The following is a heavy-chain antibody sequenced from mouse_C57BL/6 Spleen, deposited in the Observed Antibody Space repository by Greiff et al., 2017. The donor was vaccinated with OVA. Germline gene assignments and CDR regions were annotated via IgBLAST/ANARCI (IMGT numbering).Heavy chain of an antibody. D-gene: IGHD2-1*01. CDR2: INPSNGGT. CDR3: ARWTYGNYRYFDV. Sequence: VQLQQSGTELVKPGASVKLSCKASGYTFTSYWMHWVKQRPGQGLEWIGNINPSNGGTNYNEKFKSKATLTVDKSSSTAYMQLSSLTSEDSAVYYCARWTYGNYRYFDVWGTGTTVTVSS. CDR1: GYTFTSYW. V-gene: IGHV1-53*01. J-gene: IGHJ1*03.